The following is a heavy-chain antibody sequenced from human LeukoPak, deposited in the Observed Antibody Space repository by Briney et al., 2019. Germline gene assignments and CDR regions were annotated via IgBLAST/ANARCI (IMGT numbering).Heavy chain of an antibody. CDR2: IYYTGTT. V-gene: IGHV4-59*01. J-gene: IGHJ3*01. CDR1: GDSTNTYF. CDR3: VRDDGIGLDAFDV. Sequence: SETLSLTCTISGDSTNTYFWSWIRQPPGKGLEWIGYIYYTGTTNYNPSLKSRVTISVDTSKNQFSLKVSSVTAADTGVYYCVRDDGIGLDAFDVWSPGTMVTVSS. D-gene: IGHD1-14*01.